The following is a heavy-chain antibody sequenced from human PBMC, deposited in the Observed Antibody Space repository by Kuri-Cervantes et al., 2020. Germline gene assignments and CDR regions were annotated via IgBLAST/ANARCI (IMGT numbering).Heavy chain of an antibody. CDR1: GFTFSSYW. D-gene: IGHD5-12*01. J-gene: IGHJ4*02. CDR3: VRDPGYSGYDLEY. V-gene: IGHV3-7*01. Sequence: GGSLRLSCAASGFTFSSYWMSWVRQAPGKGLEWVANIKQDGSEKYYVDSVKGRFTISRDDAKNSLYLQMNSLRDEDTAVYYCVRDPGYSGYDLEYWGQGTLVTVSS. CDR2: IKQDGSEK.